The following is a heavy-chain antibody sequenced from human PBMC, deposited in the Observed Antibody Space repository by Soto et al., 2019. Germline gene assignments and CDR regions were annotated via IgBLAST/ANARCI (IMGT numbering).Heavy chain of an antibody. V-gene: IGHV2-5*02. D-gene: IGHD3-10*01. CDR2: IYWDDDK. CDR1: GFSLSTSGVA. J-gene: IGHJ5*02. CDR3: AHSGIMVSGDRRCFDP. Sequence: QITLKESGPTLVKPTQTLTLTCTFSGFSLSTSGVAVGWISQPPGKALEWLALIYWDDDKRYSSSLKSRLTRTKDISKIHMVIIMTNKDPVDTATYYCAHSGIMVSGDRRCFDPWGEGTLVTVFS.